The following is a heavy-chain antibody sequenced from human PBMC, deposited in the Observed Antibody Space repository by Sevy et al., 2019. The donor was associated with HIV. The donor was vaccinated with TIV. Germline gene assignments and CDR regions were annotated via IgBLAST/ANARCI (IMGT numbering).Heavy chain of an antibody. CDR1: GFSFSAYW. J-gene: IGHJ4*02. V-gene: IGHV3-7*01. Sequence: GGSLRLSCAASGFSFSAYWMNWVRQAPGKGLEWVANIKPDGSEKHYVDSAEGRFTISRDNAKNSLYLQMNSLRFEDTAMYYCAQETFGRFDSWGQGTLVTVSS. CDR3: AQETFGRFDS. CDR2: IKPDGSEK. D-gene: IGHD1-26*01.